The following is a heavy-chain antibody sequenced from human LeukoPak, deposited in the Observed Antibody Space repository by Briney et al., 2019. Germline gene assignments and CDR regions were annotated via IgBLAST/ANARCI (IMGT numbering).Heavy chain of an antibody. CDR2: IHYSGST. Sequence: SETLSLTCTVSGGSISSSNYYWDWIRQPPGKGLEWIGSIHYSGSTYYNPSLKSRVTVSVDTSKNQFTVNLSSVTAADTAVYYCTRHFGSGRDDYWGQGTLVTVSS. D-gene: IGHD3-10*01. CDR1: GGSISSSNYY. CDR3: TRHFGSGRDDY. J-gene: IGHJ4*02. V-gene: IGHV4-39*01.